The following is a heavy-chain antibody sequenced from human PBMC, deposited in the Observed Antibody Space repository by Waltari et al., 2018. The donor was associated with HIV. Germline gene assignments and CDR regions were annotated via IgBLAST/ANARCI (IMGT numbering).Heavy chain of an antibody. Sequence: EVQLVESGGGLVQPGGSLRLSCAASGFTFSSYEMNWVRQAPGKGLEWVTYISSSGSTIYYADSVKGRFTIYRDNAKNSLYLQMNSLRAEDTAVYYCARARGGWYDYYYGMDVWGQGTTVTVSS. CDR1: GFTFSSYE. D-gene: IGHD6-19*01. CDR3: ARARGGWYDYYYGMDV. J-gene: IGHJ6*02. V-gene: IGHV3-48*03. CDR2: ISSSGSTI.